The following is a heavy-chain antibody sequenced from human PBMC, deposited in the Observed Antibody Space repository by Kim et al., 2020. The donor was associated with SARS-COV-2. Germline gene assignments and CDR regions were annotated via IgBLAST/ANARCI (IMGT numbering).Heavy chain of an antibody. V-gene: IGHV1-69*04. J-gene: IGHJ5*02. CDR3: AAHSSSRFDP. D-gene: IGHD6-13*01. CDR1: GGTFSSYA. Sequence: SVKVSCKASGGTFSSYAISWVRQAPGQGLEWMGRIIPILGIANYAQKFQGRVTITADKSTSTAYMELSRLRSEDTAVYYCAAHSSSRFDPWGQGTLVTVSS. CDR2: IIPILGIA.